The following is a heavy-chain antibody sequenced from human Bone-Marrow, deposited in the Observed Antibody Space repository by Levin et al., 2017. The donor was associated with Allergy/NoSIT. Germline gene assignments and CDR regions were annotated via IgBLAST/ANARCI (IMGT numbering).Heavy chain of an antibody. CDR3: ARAVSDYVWGSYRCPFDY. J-gene: IGHJ4*02. CDR2: IYYSGST. D-gene: IGHD3-16*02. Sequence: SQTLSLTCTVSGGSISSSSYYWGWIRQPPGKGLEWIGSIYYSGSTYYNPSLKSRVTISVDTSKNQFSLKLSSVTAADTAVYYCARAVSDYVWGSYRCPFDYWGQGTLVTVSS. CDR1: GGSISSSSYY. V-gene: IGHV4-39*07.